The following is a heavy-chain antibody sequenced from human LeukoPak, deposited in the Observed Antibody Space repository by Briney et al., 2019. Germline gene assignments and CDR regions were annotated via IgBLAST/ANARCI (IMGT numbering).Heavy chain of an antibody. V-gene: IGHV4-30-2*01. Sequence: NPSETLSLTCAVSGGSISSGGYSWSWIRQPPGKGLEWIGYIYHSGSTYYNPSLKSRVTISVDRSENQFSLKLSSVTAADTAIYYCARVWSHYYPDWGQGALVTVSS. J-gene: IGHJ4*02. CDR2: IYHSGST. D-gene: IGHD3-3*01. CDR3: ARVWSHYYPD. CDR1: GGSISSGGYS.